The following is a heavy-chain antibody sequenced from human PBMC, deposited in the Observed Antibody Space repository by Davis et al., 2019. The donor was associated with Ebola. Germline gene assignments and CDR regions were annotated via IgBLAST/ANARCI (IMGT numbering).Heavy chain of an antibody. Sequence: SETLSLTCTVSGGSISSSSYYWGWIRQPPGKGREWIGSIYYSGSTYYNPSLKSRVTIPVDTSKNQFSLKLSPVTAADTAVYYCARHAGGVRRGSVAGLGGYFDYWGQGTLVTVSS. J-gene: IGHJ4*02. D-gene: IGHD6-19*01. CDR3: ARHAGGVRRGSVAGLGGYFDY. V-gene: IGHV4-39*01. CDR2: IYYSGST. CDR1: GGSISSSSYY.